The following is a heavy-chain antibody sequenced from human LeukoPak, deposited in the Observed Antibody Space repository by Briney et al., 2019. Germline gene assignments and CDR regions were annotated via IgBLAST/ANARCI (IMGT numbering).Heavy chain of an antibody. CDR2: IYSSGST. V-gene: IGHV4-39*01. CDR3: ARQKRGPLYYYYYYMDV. CDR1: GDSISSSKYY. Sequence: SETLSLTCTVSGDSISSSKYYWGWIRQPPGKGLEWIGSIYSSGSTYNNPSLKSRVAISVDTSKNQFSLKLSSVTAADTAVYYCARQKRGPLYYYYYYMDVWGKGTTVTISS. J-gene: IGHJ6*03.